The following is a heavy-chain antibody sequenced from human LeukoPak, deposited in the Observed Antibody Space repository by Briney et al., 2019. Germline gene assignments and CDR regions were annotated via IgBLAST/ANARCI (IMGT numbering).Heavy chain of an antibody. J-gene: IGHJ4*02. V-gene: IGHV3-48*02. CDR2: ISPSSSSR. Sequence: PVRSLRLSCAASGFTFSNYDMSWVRQAPGKGLEWLSCISPSSSSRHYADSMKGRLILSRDNTTNSLYLQMNSLTDQKTAVYYFARDSPCALYGFWRGLVYWGRGAPVTVSS. D-gene: IGHD3-10*01. CDR1: GFTFSNYD. CDR3: ARDSPCALYGFWRGLVY.